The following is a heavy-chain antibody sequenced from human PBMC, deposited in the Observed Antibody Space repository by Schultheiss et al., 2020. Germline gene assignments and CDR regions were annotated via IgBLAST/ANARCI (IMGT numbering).Heavy chain of an antibody. CDR2: ISSSGSTI. V-gene: IGHV3-11*04. D-gene: IGHD6-13*01. Sequence: GGSLRLSCAASGFTFSDYYMSWIRQAPGKGLEWVSYISSSGSTIYYADSVKGRFTISRDNAKNSLYLQMNSLRAEDTAVYYCARELRIAAAEIDYWGQGTLVTVSS. J-gene: IGHJ4*02. CDR3: ARELRIAAAEIDY. CDR1: GFTFSDYY.